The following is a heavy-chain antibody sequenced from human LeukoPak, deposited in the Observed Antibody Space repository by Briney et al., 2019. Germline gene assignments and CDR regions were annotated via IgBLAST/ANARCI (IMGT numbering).Heavy chain of an antibody. CDR1: GYTFTGYY. Sequence: ASVKVSRKASGYTFTGYYMHWVRQAPGQGLEWMGWINPNSGGTNYAQKFQGRVTMTRDTSISTAYMELSRLRSDDTAVYYCASSVRTYDSSGYYPAHAFDIWGQGTMVTVSS. J-gene: IGHJ3*02. V-gene: IGHV1-2*02. CDR3: ASSVRTYDSSGYYPAHAFDI. CDR2: INPNSGGT. D-gene: IGHD3-22*01.